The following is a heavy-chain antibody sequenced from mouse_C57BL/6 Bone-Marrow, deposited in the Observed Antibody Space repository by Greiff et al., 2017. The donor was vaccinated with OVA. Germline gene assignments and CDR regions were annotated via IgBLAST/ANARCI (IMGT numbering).Heavy chain of an antibody. J-gene: IGHJ4*01. Sequence: VQLQQSGPGLVQPSQSLSITCTVSGFSLTSYGVHWVRQPPGKGLEWLGVIWSGGSTDYNAAFISRLSISKDNSKSQVFFTMNSLQADDTAIYYCASIYYYGSSYPHYYAMDYWGQGTSVTVSS. CDR3: ASIYYYGSSYPHYYAMDY. CDR1: GFSLTSYG. CDR2: IWSGGST. D-gene: IGHD1-1*01. V-gene: IGHV2-4*01.